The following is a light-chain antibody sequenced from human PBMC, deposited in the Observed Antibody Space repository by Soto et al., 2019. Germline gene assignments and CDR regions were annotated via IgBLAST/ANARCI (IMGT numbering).Light chain of an antibody. CDR1: QSVSSNY. J-gene: IGKJ5*01. CDR2: GAS. V-gene: IGKV3-20*01. CDR3: QQYGSSPIT. Sequence: EIVSTQSPGTLSLSPGERATLSCSASQSVSSNYLAWYQQKPGQAPRLLIYGASTRATGIPDRFSGSGSGTDFTLNISRLEPEDFAVYYCQQYGSSPITFGQGTRLEIK.